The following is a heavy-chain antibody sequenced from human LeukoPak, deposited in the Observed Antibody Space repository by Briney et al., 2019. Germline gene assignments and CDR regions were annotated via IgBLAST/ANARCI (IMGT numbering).Heavy chain of an antibody. V-gene: IGHV4-59*01. Sequence: KSSETLSLTCTVSGGSISSYYWSWIRQPPGKGLEWIGYIYDSGSTYYNPSLKSRVTISVDTSKNQFSLKLSSVTAADTAVYYCACLTAADAFDIWGQGTMVTVSS. J-gene: IGHJ3*02. D-gene: IGHD2-21*02. CDR2: IYDSGST. CDR3: ACLTAADAFDI. CDR1: GGSISSYY.